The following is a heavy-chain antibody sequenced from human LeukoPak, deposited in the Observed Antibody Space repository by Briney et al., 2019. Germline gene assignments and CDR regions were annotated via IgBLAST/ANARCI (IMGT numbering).Heavy chain of an antibody. CDR3: ASPMIGDAFDI. J-gene: IGHJ3*02. D-gene: IGHD3-22*01. V-gene: IGHV3-21*01. Sequence: VSSISSSSSYIYYADSVKGRFTISRDNAKNSLYLQMNSLRAEDTAVYYCASPMIGDAFDIWGQGTMVTVSS. CDR2: ISSSSSYI.